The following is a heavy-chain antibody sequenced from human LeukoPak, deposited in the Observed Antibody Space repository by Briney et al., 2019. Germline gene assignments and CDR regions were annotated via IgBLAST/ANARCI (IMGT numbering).Heavy chain of an antibody. CDR3: ARPGVYCSSTSCYRTSWFGP. D-gene: IGHD2-2*02. CDR1: GYTFTGYY. J-gene: IGHJ5*02. Sequence: GASVKVSCKASGYTFTGYYMHWVRQAPGQGLEWMGWINPNSGGTNYAQKVQGRVTMTRDTSISTAYMALSRLRSDDTAVYYCARPGVYCSSTSCYRTSWFGPWGQGTLVTVSS. CDR2: INPNSGGT. V-gene: IGHV1-2*02.